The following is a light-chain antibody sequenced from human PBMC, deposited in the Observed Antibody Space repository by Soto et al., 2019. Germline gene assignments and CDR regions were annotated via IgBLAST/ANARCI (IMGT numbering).Light chain of an antibody. CDR2: GNS. V-gene: IGLV1-40*01. Sequence: QSVLTQPPSVSGAPGQRVTISCTGRSSNIGAGYDVHWYQQLPGTAPKLLIYGNSNRPSGVPDRFSGSKSGTSASLAITGLQAKDEADYYRQSYASSLSGYVFGTGTKLTV. CDR1: SSNIGAGYD. J-gene: IGLJ1*01. CDR3: QSYASSLSGYV.